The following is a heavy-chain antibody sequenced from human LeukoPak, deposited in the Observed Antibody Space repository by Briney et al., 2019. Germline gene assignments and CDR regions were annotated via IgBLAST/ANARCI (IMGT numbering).Heavy chain of an antibody. J-gene: IGHJ5*01. CDR3: ARSISGTRSKFDC. CDR1: GGSISSYY. CDR2: IYYGGRT. D-gene: IGHD1/OR15-1a*01. Sequence: SETPSLTCTVSGGSISSYYWSWIRQPPGKGLEWIGYIYYGGRTNYNPSLKSRATMSIDTAKNHFSLNLTSVTAADTAVYYCARSISGTRSKFDCWGQGTLVTVSS. V-gene: IGHV4-59*08.